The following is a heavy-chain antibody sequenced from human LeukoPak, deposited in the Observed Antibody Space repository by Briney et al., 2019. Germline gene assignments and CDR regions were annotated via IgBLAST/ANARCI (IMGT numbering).Heavy chain of an antibody. Sequence: PGGSLRLSCAASGFTFSSYEMNWVRQAPGKGLEWVSYISSSGSTIYYADSVKGRFTISRDNSKNTLYLQMNSLRAEDTAVYYCAKGDNHYGSGSYPDSWGQGTLVTVSS. V-gene: IGHV3-48*03. D-gene: IGHD3-10*01. CDR1: GFTFSSYE. CDR2: ISSSGSTI. CDR3: AKGDNHYGSGSYPDS. J-gene: IGHJ4*02.